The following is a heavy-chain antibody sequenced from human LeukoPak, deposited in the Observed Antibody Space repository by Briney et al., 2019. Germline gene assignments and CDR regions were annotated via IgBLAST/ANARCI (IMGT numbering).Heavy chain of an antibody. D-gene: IGHD5-18*01. CDR2: ISAYNGNT. J-gene: IGHJ4*02. V-gene: IGHV1-18*01. CDR1: GYTFTSYG. Sequence: ASAKVSCKASGYTFTSYGISWVRQAPGQGLEWMGWISAYNGNTNYAQKLQGRVTMTTDTSTSTAYMELSSLRSEDTAVYYCARQGWDTAMATSLFDYWGQGTLVTVSS. CDR3: ARQGWDTAMATSLFDY.